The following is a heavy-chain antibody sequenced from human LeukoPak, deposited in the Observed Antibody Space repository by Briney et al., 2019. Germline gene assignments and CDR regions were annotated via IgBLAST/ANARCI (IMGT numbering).Heavy chain of an antibody. V-gene: IGHV1-69*04. J-gene: IGHJ5*02. CDR3: ARDAGTDYYGSTFQDENWFDP. Sequence: ASVKVSCKASGGTLSSYAISWVRQAPGQGLEWMGRIIPIPGIANYAQKFQGRLTITADKSTSTAYMELSSLRSEDTAVYYCARDAGTDYYGSTFQDENWFDPWGQGTLVTVSS. CDR2: IIPIPGIA. CDR1: GGTLSSYA. D-gene: IGHD3-10*01.